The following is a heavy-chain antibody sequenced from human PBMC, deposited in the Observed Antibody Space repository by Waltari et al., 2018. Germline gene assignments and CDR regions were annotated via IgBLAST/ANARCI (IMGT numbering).Heavy chain of an antibody. Sequence: EVQLLESGGGLVQPGGSLRLSCAASGFSFSNYAMSWVRQAPGKGLEWVSIIYRDGRRTYYADSVKGRLTSSRDNSKNTLHLQMNSLGAEDTAVFDCAKAPGDWDDVWGGFDIWGQGTVVTVSS. D-gene: IGHD1-1*01. CDR1: GFSFSNYA. CDR2: IYRDGRRT. CDR3: AKAPGDWDDVWGGFDI. J-gene: IGHJ3*02. V-gene: IGHV3-23*03.